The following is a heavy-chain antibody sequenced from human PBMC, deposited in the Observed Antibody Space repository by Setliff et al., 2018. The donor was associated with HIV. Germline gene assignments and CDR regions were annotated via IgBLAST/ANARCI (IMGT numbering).Heavy chain of an antibody. V-gene: IGHV3-21*01. CDR1: GFTFSSYS. J-gene: IGHJ4*02. CDR3: TRDGPYYYDTSANY. D-gene: IGHD3-22*01. Sequence: GGSLRLSCAASGFTFSSYSMNWVRQAPGRGLEWVSSISSIGRSIHYADSVKGRFTISRDDAKNSLFLQMNSLRVEDTAVYYCTRDGPYYYDTSANYWGQGTLVTSPQ. CDR2: ISSIGRSI.